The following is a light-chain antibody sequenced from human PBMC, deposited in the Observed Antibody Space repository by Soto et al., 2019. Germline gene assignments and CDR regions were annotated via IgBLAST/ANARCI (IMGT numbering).Light chain of an antibody. J-gene: IGLJ2*01. CDR1: SSDVGGYKF. CDR3: CSFAGSYTLV. V-gene: IGLV2-11*01. CDR2: DVT. Sequence: QSALTQPRSVSGSPGQSVTISCTGTSSDVGGYKFVSWYQQHPGRAPKLMIYDVTKRPSGVPDRFSGSKSGNTASLTISGFQAEDEASYHCCSFAGSYTLVFGGGTKLTVL.